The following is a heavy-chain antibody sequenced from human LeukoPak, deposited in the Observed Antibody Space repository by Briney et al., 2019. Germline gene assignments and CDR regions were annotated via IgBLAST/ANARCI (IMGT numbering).Heavy chain of an antibody. D-gene: IGHD3-10*01. J-gene: IGHJ4*02. Sequence: IGYIYYSGSTNYNPSLKSRVTISVDTSKNQFSLKLSSVTAADTAVYYCAGGHYGSGSYYNNWGQGTLVTVSS. CDR2: IYYSGST. CDR3: AGGHYGSGSYYNN. V-gene: IGHV4-59*08.